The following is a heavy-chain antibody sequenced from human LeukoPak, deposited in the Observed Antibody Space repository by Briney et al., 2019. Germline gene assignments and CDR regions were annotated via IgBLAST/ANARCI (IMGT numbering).Heavy chain of an antibody. J-gene: IGHJ4*02. Sequence: GGSLRLSCAGSGFAFSNYEMNWVRQAPGKGLEWVSYISISGSTIYYADSAKGRFTVSRDNARNSLYLQMNSLRAEDTAVYYYAREVPSMDYWGQGTLVTVSS. V-gene: IGHV3-48*03. CDR3: AREVPSMDY. CDR2: ISISGSTI. CDR1: GFAFSNYE.